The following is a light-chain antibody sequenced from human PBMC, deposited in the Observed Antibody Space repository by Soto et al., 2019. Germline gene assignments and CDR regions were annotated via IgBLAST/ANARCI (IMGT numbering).Light chain of an antibody. CDR1: QTLNNY. CDR3: QQRTNWPPT. J-gene: IGKJ5*01. CDR2: DAS. V-gene: IGKV3-11*01. Sequence: EIVLTQSPASLSLSSGERATLSCRASQTLNNYIAWYQQKPGQAPRLLMYDASTRATGIPARFSGGGSGTDFTLTISSLEPEDFAVYFCQQRTNWPPTFGQGTRLEIK.